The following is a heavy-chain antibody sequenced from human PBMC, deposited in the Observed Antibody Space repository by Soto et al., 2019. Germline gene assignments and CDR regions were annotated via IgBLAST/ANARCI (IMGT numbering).Heavy chain of an antibody. CDR1: GGSISRSSYY. V-gene: IGHV4-39*01. J-gene: IGHJ6*02. CDR3: ARQEYYYGMDV. CDR2: IYYSGST. Sequence: QLQLQESGPGLVKPSETLSLTCTVSGGSISRSSYYWGWIRQPPGKGLEWIGSIYYSGSTYNNPSLKSRVTISVDTSKNQFSLKLSSVTAADTAVYYCARQEYYYGMDVWGQGTTVTVSS.